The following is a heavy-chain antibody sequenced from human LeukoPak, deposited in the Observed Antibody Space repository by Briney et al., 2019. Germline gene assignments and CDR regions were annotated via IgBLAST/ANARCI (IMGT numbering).Heavy chain of an antibody. CDR1: GGSISSSSYY. CDR2: IYYSGST. J-gene: IGHJ5*02. V-gene: IGHV4-39*07. Sequence: SETLSLTCTVSGGSISSSSYYWGWIRQPPGKGLEWIGSIYYSGSTYYNPSLKSRVTISVDTSKNQFSLKLSSVTAADTAVYYCARERGVLLWFGDPDPWGQGTLVTVSS. D-gene: IGHD3-10*01. CDR3: ARERGVLLWFGDPDP.